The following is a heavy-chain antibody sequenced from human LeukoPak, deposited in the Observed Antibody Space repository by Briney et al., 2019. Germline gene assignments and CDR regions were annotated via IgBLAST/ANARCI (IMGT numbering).Heavy chain of an antibody. Sequence: SGGSLRLSCAASGFTFSNDWMNWVRQAPGKGLEWVGRIKSKTDGVTTDYAAPVKGRFTISRDDSKNTLYLQLNSLKTEDTAVYYCTTATKSGTYSRGYWGQGTLVTVSS. CDR3: TTATKSGTYSRGY. D-gene: IGHD1-26*01. J-gene: IGHJ4*02. CDR2: IKSKTDGVTT. CDR1: GFTFSNDW. V-gene: IGHV3-15*01.